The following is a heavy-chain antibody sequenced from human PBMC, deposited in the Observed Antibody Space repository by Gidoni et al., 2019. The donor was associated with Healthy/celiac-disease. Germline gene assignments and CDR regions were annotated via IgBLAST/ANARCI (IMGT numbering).Heavy chain of an antibody. D-gene: IGHD6-13*01. CDR3: AKDGSWSLGYFDY. CDR2: ISWNSGSI. V-gene: IGHV3-9*01. J-gene: IGHJ4*02. CDR1: GFTFDDYA. Sequence: EVQLVESGGGLVQPGRSLRLSCAASGFTFDDYAMHWVRQAPGKGLEWVSGISWNSGSIVYADSVKGRFTISRDNAKNSLYLQMNSLRAEDTALYYCAKDGSWSLGYFDYWGQGTLVTVSS.